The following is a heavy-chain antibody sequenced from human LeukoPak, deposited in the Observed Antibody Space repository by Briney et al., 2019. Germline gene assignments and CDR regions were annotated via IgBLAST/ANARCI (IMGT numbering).Heavy chain of an antibody. CDR1: GFTFSSYG. CDR2: IRYDGSNK. V-gene: IGHV3-30*02. J-gene: IGHJ4*02. CDR3: ARLQGGGSYRNFDY. D-gene: IGHD3-16*02. Sequence: AGGSLRLSCAASGFTFSSYGMHWVRQAPGKGLEWVAFIRYDGSNKYYADSVKGRFTISRDNSKNTLYLHVNSLRPEDTAVYYCARLQGGGSYRNFDYWGQGTLVTVSS.